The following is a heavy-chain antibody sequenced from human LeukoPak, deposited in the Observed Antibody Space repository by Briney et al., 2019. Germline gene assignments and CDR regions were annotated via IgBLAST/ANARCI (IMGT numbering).Heavy chain of an antibody. CDR3: AKDGTAAGSSTTYFDY. CDR2: ISWNSGSI. D-gene: IGHD6-13*01. CDR1: GFTFDDYA. V-gene: IGHV3-9*03. J-gene: IGHJ4*02. Sequence: PGRSLRLSCAAPGFTFDDYAMHWVRQAPGKGLEWVSGISWNSGSIGYADSVKGRFTISRDNAKNSLYLQMNSLRAEDLALYYCAKDGTAAGSSTTYFDYWGQGTLVTVSS.